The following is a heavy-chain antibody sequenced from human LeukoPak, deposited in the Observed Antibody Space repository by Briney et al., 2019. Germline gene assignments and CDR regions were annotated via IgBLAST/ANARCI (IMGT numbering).Heavy chain of an antibody. Sequence: SETLSITCTVSGGSISSSSYYWGWIRQPPGEGLEWIGSIYYSGSTNYSPSLKSRVTISIETSKNQFSPKLSSVTAADTAVYYCARDPRGYWYFDLWGRGTLVTVSS. CDR3: ARDPRGYWYFDL. CDR1: GGSISSSSYY. CDR2: IYYSGST. V-gene: IGHV4-39*07. J-gene: IGHJ2*01.